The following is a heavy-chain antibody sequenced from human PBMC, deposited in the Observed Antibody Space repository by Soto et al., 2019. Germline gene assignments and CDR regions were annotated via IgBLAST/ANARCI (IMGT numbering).Heavy chain of an antibody. CDR1: VFTFISYS. Sequence: PGWSLRLSCADSVFTFISYSMNWVRQAPGKGLEWVSYISSSSSTIYYADSVKGRFTISRDNAKNSLYLQMNSLRDEDTAVYYCARVGSRRSGNSELNYFDYWGQGTLVTVSS. V-gene: IGHV3-48*02. D-gene: IGHD6-19*01. CDR2: ISSSSSTI. J-gene: IGHJ4*02. CDR3: ARVGSRRSGNSELNYFDY.